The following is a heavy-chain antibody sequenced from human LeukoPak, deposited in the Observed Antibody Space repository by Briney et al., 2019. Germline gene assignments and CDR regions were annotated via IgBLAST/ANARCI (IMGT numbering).Heavy chain of an antibody. D-gene: IGHD5-18*01. CDR2: INPNSGGT. CDR3: ARESRDTAFDY. V-gene: IGHV1-2*02. J-gene: IGHJ4*02. CDR1: GYTFTGYY. Sequence: ASVKVSCKGSGYTFTGYYMHWVRQAPGQGLEWMGWINPNSGGTKYAQKFQGRVTMTRDTSISTAYMELSRLRSDDTAVYYCARESRDTAFDYWGQGTLVTVSS.